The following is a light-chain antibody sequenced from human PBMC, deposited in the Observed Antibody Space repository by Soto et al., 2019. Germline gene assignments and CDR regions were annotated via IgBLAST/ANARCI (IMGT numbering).Light chain of an antibody. J-gene: IGKJ5*01. V-gene: IGKV2-28*01. CDR2: MGS. CDR3: MQYLQNTIS. Sequence: MMYSALSPAVTPVEPVAIFCRPRESPLHSNGNKYLHWYLQRPGQSPQLLIYMGSNRASGVPDRFSGSGSGTQSTLKICRLEAEDVGVYYCMQYLQNTISFGQGARLEI. CDR1: ESPLHSNGNKY.